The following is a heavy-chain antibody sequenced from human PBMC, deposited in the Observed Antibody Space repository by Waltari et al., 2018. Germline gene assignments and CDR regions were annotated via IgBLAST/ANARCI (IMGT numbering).Heavy chain of an antibody. CDR1: GGSISSHD. CDR2: SHYSGGT. V-gene: IGHV4-59*11. Sequence: QVQLQESGPGLVKPAETLSPTCPVSGGSISSHDWSGILQPPGKGLEWIGYSHYSGGTNYNPSLKSRVTISVDTSKNQFSLKLSSVTAADTAVYYCARDLVPKDWGQGTLVTVSS. CDR3: ARDLVPKD. J-gene: IGHJ4*02. D-gene: IGHD3-16*01.